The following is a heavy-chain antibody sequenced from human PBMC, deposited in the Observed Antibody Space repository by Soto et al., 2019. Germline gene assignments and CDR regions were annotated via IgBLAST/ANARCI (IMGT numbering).Heavy chain of an antibody. CDR3: ARDGDSSGWSPFNLFVC. CDR2: ISSSSSYI. CDR1: GFTFSSYS. V-gene: IGHV3-21*01. J-gene: IGHJ1*01. D-gene: IGHD6-19*01. Sequence: GLSLRLCFAASGFTFSSYSMNWVRQAPGKGLEWVSSISSSSSYIYYADSVKGRFTISRDNAKNSLYLQMNSLRAEDTAGDYCARDGDSSGWSPFNLFVCWGKRSLVTV.